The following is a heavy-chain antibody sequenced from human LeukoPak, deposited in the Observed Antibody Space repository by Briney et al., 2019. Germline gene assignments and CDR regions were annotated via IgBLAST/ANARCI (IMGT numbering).Heavy chain of an antibody. V-gene: IGHV1-3*03. D-gene: IGHD3-22*01. CDR1: GYTFTSYA. Sequence: ASVKVSCKASGYTFTSYAMHWVRQAPGQRLEWMGWINAGNGNTKYSQEFQGRVTITRDTSASTAYMELSSLRSEDMAVYYCARMVNYYDSSGYYVRYFDYWGQGTLVTVSS. CDR2: INAGNGNT. CDR3: ARMVNYYDSSGYYVRYFDY. J-gene: IGHJ4*02.